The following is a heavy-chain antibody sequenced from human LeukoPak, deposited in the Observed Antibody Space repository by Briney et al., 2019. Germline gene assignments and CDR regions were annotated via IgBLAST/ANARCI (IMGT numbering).Heavy chain of an antibody. J-gene: IGHJ3*02. CDR2: ISSSSSYI. Sequence: GGSLRLSCAASGFTFSTYSMNWVRQAPGKGLEWVSSISSSSSYIYYADSVKGRFTISRDNAKNSLYLQMNSLRAEDTAVYYCARDHGVVVVAVAFGIWGQGTMVTVSS. CDR3: ARDHGVVVVAVAFGI. V-gene: IGHV3-21*01. D-gene: IGHD2-15*01. CDR1: GFTFSTYS.